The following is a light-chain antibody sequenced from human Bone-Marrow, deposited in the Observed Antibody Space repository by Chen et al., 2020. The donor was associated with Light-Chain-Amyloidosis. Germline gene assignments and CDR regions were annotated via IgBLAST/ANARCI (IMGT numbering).Light chain of an antibody. CDR1: QSVDRW. J-gene: IGKJ1*01. CDR2: ESL. V-gene: IGKV1-5*03. CDR3: QQYDTDSWA. Sequence: DIQMTQSPSTLSASVGDRVTITCRASQSVDRWLAWFQQKPGKAPRLLIYESLNLETGVPLRFRGSGSGTEFTLTISGLQPDDFATYYCQQYDTDSWAFGQGTTVEV.